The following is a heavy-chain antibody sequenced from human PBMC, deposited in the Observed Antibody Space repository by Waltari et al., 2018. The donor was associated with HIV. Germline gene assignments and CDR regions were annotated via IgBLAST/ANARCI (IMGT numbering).Heavy chain of an antibody. CDR2: INPNTGNP. CDR1: GYTFTSYA. J-gene: IGHJ6*02. D-gene: IGHD3-10*01. Sequence: QVQLVQSGSELKKPGASVKVSCKASGYTFTSYAMNWVRQAPGQGLEWMGWINPNTGNPTYAQGFTGRFVFSLDTSVSTAYLQISSLKAEDTAVYYCARALLWFGELLPPYYYYGMDVWGQGTTVTVSS. V-gene: IGHV7-4-1*02. CDR3: ARALLWFGELLPPYYYYGMDV.